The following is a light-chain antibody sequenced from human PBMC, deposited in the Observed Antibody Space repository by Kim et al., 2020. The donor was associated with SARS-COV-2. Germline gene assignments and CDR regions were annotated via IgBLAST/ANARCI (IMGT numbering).Light chain of an antibody. J-gene: IGLJ2*01. CDR1: KLGEKY. V-gene: IGLV3-1*01. CDR2: QDT. CDR3: QTWESITVV. Sequence: SYELTQPPSVSVSPGQTASITCSGDKLGEKYACWYQQKPGQSPVLVLYQDTKRPSGIPERFSGSNSGNTATLTISGTQAKDEADYYCQTWESITVVFGGG.